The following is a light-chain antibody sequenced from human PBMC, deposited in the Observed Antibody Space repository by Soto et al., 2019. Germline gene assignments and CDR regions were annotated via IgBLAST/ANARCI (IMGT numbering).Light chain of an antibody. Sequence: EIVMTQPPATLSVSPGERATLSCRASQSVSSNLAWYQQKPGQAPRLLIYGASTRATGIPARFSGSGSGTEFTLTISSLQSEDFAVYYCQHHGTFGQGTKVEIK. V-gene: IGKV3-15*01. CDR2: GAS. CDR3: QHHGT. J-gene: IGKJ1*01. CDR1: QSVSSN.